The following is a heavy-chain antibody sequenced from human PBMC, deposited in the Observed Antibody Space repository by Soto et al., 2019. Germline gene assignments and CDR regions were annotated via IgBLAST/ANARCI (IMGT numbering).Heavy chain of an antibody. CDR1: GFTFSSYG. J-gene: IGHJ6*02. Sequence: QVQLVESGGGVVQPGRSLRLSCAASGFTFSSYGMHWVRQAPGKGLEWVAVIWYDGSNKYYADSVKGRFTISRDNSKNSLYLQMNSRRAEDTAVYYCARDPEDSRSYTWIRLPYYGMDVWVQGTTVTVSS. CDR3: ARDPEDSRSYTWIRLPYYGMDV. D-gene: IGHD1-26*01. V-gene: IGHV3-33*01. CDR2: IWYDGSNK.